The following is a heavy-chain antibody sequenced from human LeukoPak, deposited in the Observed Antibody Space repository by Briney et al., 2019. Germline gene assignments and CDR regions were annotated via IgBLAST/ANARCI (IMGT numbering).Heavy chain of an antibody. CDR1: GSTFSS. CDR3: ARDLVSGAYTFDI. J-gene: IGHJ3*02. D-gene: IGHD3-16*01. Sequence: GGSLRLSCAASGSTFSSFSTYDFNWVRQAPGKGLEWVSYISSSGATIYYADSVEGRFTVSRDNAKNSLYLQMNSLRAEDTAIYYCARDLVSGAYTFDIWGHGTMVTVSS. V-gene: IGHV3-48*03. CDR2: ISSSGATI.